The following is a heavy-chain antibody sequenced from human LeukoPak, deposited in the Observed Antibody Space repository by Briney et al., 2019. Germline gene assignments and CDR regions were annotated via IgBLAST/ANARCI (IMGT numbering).Heavy chain of an antibody. D-gene: IGHD1-1*01. Sequence: GGSLRLSYAASGFTFSSYAMSWVRQAPGKGLEWVSSISGGGAGTYYADSVRGRFTISRDNSKNTLYLQMNSLRAEDTALYYCAKDFVRYNIQFDYWGQGALVTVSS. CDR3: AKDFVRYNIQFDY. J-gene: IGHJ4*02. CDR1: GFTFSSYA. V-gene: IGHV3-23*01. CDR2: ISGGGAGT.